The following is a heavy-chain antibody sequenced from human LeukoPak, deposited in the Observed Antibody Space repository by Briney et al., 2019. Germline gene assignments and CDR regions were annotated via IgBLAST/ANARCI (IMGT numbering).Heavy chain of an antibody. J-gene: IGHJ1*01. Sequence: PGGSLRLSCAASGFTFNNYAMTWVRQAPGKGLEWVSAISGSGGTTLYADSVKGRFTISRDNSKSTLYLQMNSLRAEDTAVYYCAKDQGIQLWLKYFQHWGQGTLATVSS. CDR2: ISGSGGTT. D-gene: IGHD5-18*01. CDR1: GFTFNNYA. CDR3: AKDQGIQLWLKYFQH. V-gene: IGHV3-23*01.